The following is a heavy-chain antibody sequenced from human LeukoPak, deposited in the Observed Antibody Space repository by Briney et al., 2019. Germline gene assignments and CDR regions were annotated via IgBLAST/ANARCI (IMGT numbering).Heavy chain of an antibody. CDR3: ARDLGYCSSTSCYPYYYYYGMDV. D-gene: IGHD2-2*01. V-gene: IGHV3-74*01. CDR2: MNSDGSST. Sequence: GGSLRLSCAASGFTFSSYWMHWVRQAPGKGLVWVSRMNSDGSSTSYADSVKGRFTISRDNAKNTLYLQMNSLRAEDTAVYYCARDLGYCSSTSCYPYYYYYGMDVWGQGTTVTVSS. J-gene: IGHJ6*02. CDR1: GFTFSSYW.